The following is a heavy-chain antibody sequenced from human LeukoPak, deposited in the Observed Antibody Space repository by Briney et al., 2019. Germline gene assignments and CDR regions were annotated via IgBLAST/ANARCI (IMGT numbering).Heavy chain of an antibody. CDR3: VRGDWYLES. CDR1: GFNFSDSR. D-gene: IGHD2-21*01. J-gene: IGHJ4*02. Sequence: PGGSLTLSCATSGFNFSDSRMTWVRQAPGKGLQWVANINRDGTEKHFLDSVEGRFTISRDNAKNSLYLQMNTLRPQDTALYFCVRGDWYLESWGQGNLVSVSS. V-gene: IGHV3-7*04. CDR2: INRDGTEK.